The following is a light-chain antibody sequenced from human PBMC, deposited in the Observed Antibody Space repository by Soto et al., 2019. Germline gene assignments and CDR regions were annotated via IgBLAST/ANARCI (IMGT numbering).Light chain of an antibody. Sequence: DIVMTQSPDSLAVSLGERATINCKSSQSVFYSSNNKNYLASYQQKPGQPPKLLIYWASTRESGVPDRFSGSGSGTDFTLTISSLQAEDVAVYYCQQYYSTPWTFGQGTKVEIK. CDR2: WAS. J-gene: IGKJ1*01. CDR3: QQYYSTPWT. V-gene: IGKV4-1*01. CDR1: QSVFYSSNNKNY.